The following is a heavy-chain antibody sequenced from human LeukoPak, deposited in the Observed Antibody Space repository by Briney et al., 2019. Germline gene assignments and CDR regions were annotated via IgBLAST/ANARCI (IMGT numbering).Heavy chain of an antibody. D-gene: IGHD3-3*01. J-gene: IGHJ4*02. CDR1: GFTFSSYS. CDR2: ISSSSSYI. V-gene: IGHV3-21*01. Sequence: PGGSLRLSCAASGFTFSSYSMNWVRQAPGKGLEWVSSISSSSSYIYYADSVKGRLTISRDNAKNSLYLQMNSLRAEDTAVYYCARRAYDFWSGYYCDYWGQGTLVTVSS. CDR3: ARRAYDFWSGYYCDY.